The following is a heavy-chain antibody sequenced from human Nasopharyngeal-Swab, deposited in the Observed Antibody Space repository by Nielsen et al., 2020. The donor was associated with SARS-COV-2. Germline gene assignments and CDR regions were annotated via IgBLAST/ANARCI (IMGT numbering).Heavy chain of an antibody. J-gene: IGHJ3*02. V-gene: IGHV4-31*02. CDR3: ARDPTWIQGAFDI. CDR2: IYYSGST. D-gene: IGHD5-18*01. Sequence: WIRQPPGKGLEWIGYIYYSGSTYYNPSLKSRVTISVDTSKNQFSLKLSSVTAADTAVYYCARDPTWIQGAFDIWGQGTMVTASS.